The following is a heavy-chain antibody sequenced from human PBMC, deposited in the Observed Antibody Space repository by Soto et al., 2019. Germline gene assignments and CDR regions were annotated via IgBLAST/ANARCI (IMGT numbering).Heavy chain of an antibody. V-gene: IGHV3-23*01. CDR3: ATGKQWLAFDY. J-gene: IGHJ4*02. CDR1: GFTFSNNF. D-gene: IGHD6-19*01. CDR2: ISGSGDNT. Sequence: EVQLLESGGGLVQPGGSLRLSCAASGFTFSNNFISWVRQAPGKGLEWVSAISGSGDNTYYADSVKGRFTISRDNSKNTLYLQMNSLRAEDTAVYYCATGKQWLAFDYWGQGTLVTVSS.